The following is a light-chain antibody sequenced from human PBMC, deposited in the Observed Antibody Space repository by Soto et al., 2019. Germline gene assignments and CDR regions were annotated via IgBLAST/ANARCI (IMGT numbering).Light chain of an antibody. CDR2: EVS. CDR1: SSDIGAYTY. CDR3: SSYAGSNNFV. Sequence: QSVLTQPPSASGSPGQSVTISCTGTSSDIGAYTYVSWYQQHPGKAPKLMISEVSRRPSGVPERFSGSKSGNTASLTVSGLQADDEAHYYCSSYAGSNNFVFGTGTKLTVL. V-gene: IGLV2-8*01. J-gene: IGLJ1*01.